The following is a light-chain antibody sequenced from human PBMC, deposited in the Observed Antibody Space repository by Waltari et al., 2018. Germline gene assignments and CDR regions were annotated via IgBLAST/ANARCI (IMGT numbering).Light chain of an antibody. V-gene: IGLV3-21*04. CDR1: NIGSKS. CDR3: QVWDSTSDHRV. Sequence: SYVLTQPPSVSVAPGKTARITCGGNNIGSKSVHWYQPKPGQAPVMVIYYDSVRPSGIPERFSGSNSGNTATLTISRVEAGDEADYYCQVWDSTSDHRVFGGGTKLTVL. J-gene: IGLJ3*02. CDR2: YDS.